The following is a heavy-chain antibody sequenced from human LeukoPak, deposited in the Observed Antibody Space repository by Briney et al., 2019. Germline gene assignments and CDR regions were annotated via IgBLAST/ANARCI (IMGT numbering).Heavy chain of an antibody. V-gene: IGHV1-18*01. CDR1: GYTFTSYG. J-gene: IGHJ6*03. CDR2: ISAYNGNT. Sequence: GASVKVSCKASGYTFTSYGISWVRQAPGQGLEWMGWISAYNGNTNYAQKLQGRVTMTTDTSTSTAYMELRSLRSDDTAVYYCAREAAYYDSSGYQSFNMDVWGKGTTVTVSS. D-gene: IGHD3-22*01. CDR3: AREAAYYDSSGYQSFNMDV.